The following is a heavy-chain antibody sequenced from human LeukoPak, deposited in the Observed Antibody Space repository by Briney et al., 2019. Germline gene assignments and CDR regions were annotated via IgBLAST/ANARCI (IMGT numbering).Heavy chain of an antibody. CDR3: ARVNRFYLRTYPAGYDM. CDR1: GYNYRDYY. Sequence: ASVKVSCKASGYNYRDYYIHWVRHAPGQGLERMGWINPHSGGTRYAPKFQGRVAMSSDMSINTAYMELRSLTSDDTATFYCARVNRFYLRTYPAGYDMWGQGTRVIASS. CDR2: INPHSGGT. D-gene: IGHD6-25*01. V-gene: IGHV1-2*02. J-gene: IGHJ3*02.